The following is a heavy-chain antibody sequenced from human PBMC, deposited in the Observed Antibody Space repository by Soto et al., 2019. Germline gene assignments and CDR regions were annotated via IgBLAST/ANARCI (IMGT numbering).Heavy chain of an antibody. V-gene: IGHV1-18*04. J-gene: IGHJ4*02. Sequence: ASVKVSCKASGYTFTSYGISWERQAPGQGLEWMGWISAYNGNTNYAQKLQGRVTMTTDTSTSTAYMELRSLRSDDTTVYYCAREDPYCGGDCYSAARIFFDYWGQGTLVTVSS. CDR2: ISAYNGNT. CDR3: AREDPYCGGDCYSAARIFFDY. D-gene: IGHD2-21*02. CDR1: GYTFTSYG.